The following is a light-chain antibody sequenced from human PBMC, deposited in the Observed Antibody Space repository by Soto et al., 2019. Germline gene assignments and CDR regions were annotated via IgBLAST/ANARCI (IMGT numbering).Light chain of an antibody. Sequence: QSALTQPPSVSAAPGQKVTISCSGSSSNIGSNYVCWYQQLPGTAPTLLIYDNNKRPSGIPDRFSGSMSGTSATLGITGLQTGDEADYYCGAWDNSLSAGVFGGGTKLTVL. CDR3: GAWDNSLSAGV. CDR2: DNN. J-gene: IGLJ3*02. CDR1: SSNIGSNY. V-gene: IGLV1-51*01.